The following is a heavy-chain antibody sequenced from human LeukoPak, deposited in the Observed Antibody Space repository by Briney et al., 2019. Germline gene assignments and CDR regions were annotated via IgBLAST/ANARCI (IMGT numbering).Heavy chain of an antibody. CDR3: AELGITMIGGV. CDR1: GFTFSSYA. J-gene: IGHJ6*04. V-gene: IGHV3-23*01. D-gene: IGHD3-10*02. Sequence: GGSLRLSCAASGFTFSSYAMSWVRQAPGKGLEWVSAISSSGSSIYYADSVKGRFTISRDNAKNSLYLQMNSLRAEDTAVYYCAELGITMIGGVWGKGTTVTISS. CDR2: ISSSGSSI.